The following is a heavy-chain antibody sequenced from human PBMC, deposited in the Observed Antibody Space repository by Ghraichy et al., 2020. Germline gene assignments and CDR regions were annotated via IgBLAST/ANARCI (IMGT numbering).Heavy chain of an antibody. CDR1: GFPFSSYA. CDR2: ISGSGGST. Sequence: SLRLSCAASGFPFSSYAMSWVRQAPGKGLEWVSGISGSGGSTYYADSVKGRFTISRDNSKNTLYVQMSSLRAEETAVYYCAKCSGSGSFYSPFDYWGQGTLVTVSS. CDR3: AKCSGSGSFYSPFDY. J-gene: IGHJ4*02. D-gene: IGHD3-10*01. V-gene: IGHV3-23*01.